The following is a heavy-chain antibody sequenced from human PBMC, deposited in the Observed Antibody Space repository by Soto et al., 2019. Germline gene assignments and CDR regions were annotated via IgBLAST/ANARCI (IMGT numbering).Heavy chain of an antibody. CDR2: IYYSGST. J-gene: IGHJ5*02. V-gene: IGHV4-39*01. CDR1: GGSISSSSYY. D-gene: IGHD5-18*01. Sequence: ASETLSLTCTVSGGSISSSSYYWGWIRQPPGKGLEWIGSIYYSGSTYYNPSLKSRVTISVDTSKNQFSLKLSSVTAADTAVYYCARLVWSYGTWFDPWGQGTLVTVSS. CDR3: ARLVWSYGTWFDP.